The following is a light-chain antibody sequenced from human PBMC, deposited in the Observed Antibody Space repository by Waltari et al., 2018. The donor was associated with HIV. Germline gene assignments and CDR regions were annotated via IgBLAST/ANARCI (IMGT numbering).Light chain of an antibody. J-gene: IGKJ4*01. V-gene: IGKV3-15*01. Sequence: VMTQSPATLSVSPGERATLCCRASQSVTSNLAWYQLKPGQAPRLLMYGASTRATGIPARFSGSGSGTEFTLTISSLQSEDFAVYVCQQYDNWLSFGGGTKVEIK. CDR2: GAS. CDR3: QQYDNWLS. CDR1: QSVTSN.